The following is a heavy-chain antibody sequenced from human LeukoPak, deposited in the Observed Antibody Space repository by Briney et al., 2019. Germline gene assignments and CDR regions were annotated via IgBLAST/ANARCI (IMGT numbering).Heavy chain of an antibody. CDR2: IYHSGSA. CDR3: ARGWGPVYYFDY. Sequence: SETLSLTCAVSGVSISSGGYSWSWIRQPPGKGLEWIGYIYHSGSAYYNPSLKSRVTMSVDRSKNQFSLKLNSVTAADTAVYYCARGWGPVYYFDYWGQGTLVTVSS. D-gene: IGHD3-16*01. J-gene: IGHJ4*02. CDR1: GVSISSGGYS. V-gene: IGHV4-30-2*01.